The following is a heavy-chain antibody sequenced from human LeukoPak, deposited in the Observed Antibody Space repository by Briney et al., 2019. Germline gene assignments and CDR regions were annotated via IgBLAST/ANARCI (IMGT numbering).Heavy chain of an antibody. Sequence: ASVKVSCKASGYTFTGYYIHWVRQAPGQGLEWMGWIYPYTGDTNYAQNFQGRVTMTRDTSISTAYMELSRLRSDDTAVYYCARASYYYDSSGYPGYYFDYWGQGTLVTVSS. J-gene: IGHJ4*02. CDR2: IYPYTGDT. CDR1: GYTFTGYY. V-gene: IGHV1-2*02. CDR3: ARASYYYDSSGYPGYYFDY. D-gene: IGHD3-22*01.